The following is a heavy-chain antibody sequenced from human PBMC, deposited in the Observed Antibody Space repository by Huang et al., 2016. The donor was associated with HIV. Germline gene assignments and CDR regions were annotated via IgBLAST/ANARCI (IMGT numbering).Heavy chain of an antibody. J-gene: IGHJ4*02. CDR3: ARADSSGVYLEPYCFDY. CDR1: GGSISSRSYY. D-gene: IGHD6-19*01. V-gene: IGHV4-39*01. Sequence: QLQLQESGPGLVKPSETLSLTCTVSGGSISSRSYYWGWIRQPPGKGLEWIGSIYYSGSTYYNPSLTSRVTISVDTSKNQFSLKRSSVTAADTAVYYCARADSSGVYLEPYCFDYWGQGTLVTVSS. CDR2: IYYSGST.